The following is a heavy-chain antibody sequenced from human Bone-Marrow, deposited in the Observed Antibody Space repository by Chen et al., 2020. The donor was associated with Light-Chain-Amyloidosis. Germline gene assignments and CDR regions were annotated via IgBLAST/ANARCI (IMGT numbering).Heavy chain of an antibody. D-gene: IGHD3-10*01. V-gene: IGHV3-23*01. CDR1: GFTFSSYP. J-gene: IGHJ6*02. CDR2: ISGSGSST. CDR3: SREVTTNYGMDV. Sequence: EVQLLESGGGLVQPGGSLRLSCAACGFTFSSYPVRWVRQAPGKGLEWISGISGSGSSTYYADSVKGRFTISRDNSKNTLYLQMNSLRAEDTAIYYCSREVTTNYGMDVWGQGTAVTVSS.